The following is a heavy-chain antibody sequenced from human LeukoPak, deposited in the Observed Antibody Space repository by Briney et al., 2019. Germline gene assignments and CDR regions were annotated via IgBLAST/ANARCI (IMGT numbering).Heavy chain of an antibody. CDR3: ARVSSPWSPRDAFDI. V-gene: IGHV6-1*01. Sequence: SQTLSLTCAISGDSVSSNSVTWNWIRQSPSRGLEWLGRTYYKSKWYSDYAVSVKSRITINSDTSKNHFSLQLNSVTPEDTAVYYCARVSSPWSPRDAFDIRGQGTMVTVSS. D-gene: IGHD1-26*01. CDR1: GDSVSSNSVT. CDR2: TYYKSKWYS. J-gene: IGHJ3*02.